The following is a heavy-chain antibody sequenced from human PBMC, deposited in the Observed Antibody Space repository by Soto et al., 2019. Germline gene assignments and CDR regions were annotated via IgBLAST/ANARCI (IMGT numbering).Heavy chain of an antibody. Sequence: GGSLRLSCAASGFTFSSYSMNWVRQAPGKGLEWVSYISSSSSTIYYADSVKGRFTISRDNAKNSLYLQMNSLRAEDTAVYYCTKDRVPDGIYSFDYWGQEALITLSS. J-gene: IGHJ4*02. CDR3: TKDRVPDGIYSFDY. CDR2: ISSSSSTI. V-gene: IGHV3-48*01. D-gene: IGHD2-15*01. CDR1: GFTFSSYS.